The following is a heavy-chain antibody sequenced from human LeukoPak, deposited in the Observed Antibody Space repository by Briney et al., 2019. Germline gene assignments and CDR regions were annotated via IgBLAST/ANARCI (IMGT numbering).Heavy chain of an antibody. J-gene: IGHJ4*02. CDR2: IYYSGST. CDR3: ATGGSGSYPRHNFDY. CDR1: GGSVSSGSYY. D-gene: IGHD3-10*01. Sequence: SETLSLTCTVSGGSVSSGSYYWSWIRQPQGKGLEWIGYIYYSGSTNYNPSLKSRVTISVDTSKNQFSLKLSSVTAADTAVYYCATGGSGSYPRHNFDYWGQGTLVTVSS. V-gene: IGHV4-61*01.